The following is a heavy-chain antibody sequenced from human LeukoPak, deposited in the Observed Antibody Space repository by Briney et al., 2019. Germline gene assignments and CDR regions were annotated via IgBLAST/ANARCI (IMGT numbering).Heavy chain of an antibody. CDR1: GGSISSYY. V-gene: IGHV4-4*07. Sequence: SETLSLTCTVSGGSISSYYWSWIRQPAGKGLEWIGRIYTSGSTNYNPSLKSRVTMSVDTSKNQFSLKLSSVTAADTAVYCCAREAHYYDSSGYVNWFDPWGQGTLVTVSS. CDR3: AREAHYYDSSGYVNWFDP. D-gene: IGHD3-22*01. J-gene: IGHJ5*02. CDR2: IYTSGST.